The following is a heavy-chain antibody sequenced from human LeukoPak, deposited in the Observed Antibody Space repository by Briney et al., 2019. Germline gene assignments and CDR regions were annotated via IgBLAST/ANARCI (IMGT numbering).Heavy chain of an antibody. J-gene: IGHJ3*02. CDR3: ARHSTAATEEPNDAFDI. CDR1: GYSFTSYW. Sequence: PGESLKISCKGSGYSFTSYWISWVRQMPGKGLEWMGRIDPSDSYTNYSPSFQGHVTISADKSISTAYLQWSSLKASDTAMYYCARHSTAATEEPNDAFDIWGQGTMVTVSS. CDR2: IDPSDSYT. V-gene: IGHV5-10-1*01. D-gene: IGHD6-13*01.